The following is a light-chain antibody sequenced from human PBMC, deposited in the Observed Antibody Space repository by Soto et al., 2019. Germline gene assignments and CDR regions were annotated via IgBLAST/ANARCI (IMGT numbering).Light chain of an antibody. Sequence: EIVLTQSPATLSLSPGESATLSCRASQSVSIYLAWYQQKPAQAPRLLIYDSSNGAAGIPARFSARGSGTDFTLFISNLEPEDSAVYYCQHRSNWPPITFGQGTRLEIK. CDR3: QHRSNWPPIT. CDR2: DSS. CDR1: QSVSIY. J-gene: IGKJ5*01. V-gene: IGKV3-11*01.